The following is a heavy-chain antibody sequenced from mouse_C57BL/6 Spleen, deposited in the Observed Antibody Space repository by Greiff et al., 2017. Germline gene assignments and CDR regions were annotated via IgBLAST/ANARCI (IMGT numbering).Heavy chain of an antibody. CDR2: IWRGGST. D-gene: IGHD2-5*01. CDR3: AGYSNLDY. V-gene: IGHV2-5*01. CDR1: GFSLTSYG. Sequence: VQLVESGPGLVQPSQSLSITCTVSGFSLTSYGVHWVRQSQGKGLEWLGVIWRGGSTDYNAAFMSRLGITKDNSKSQVFFKMHSLQADDTAIYYCAGYSNLDYWGQGTTLTVSS. J-gene: IGHJ2*01.